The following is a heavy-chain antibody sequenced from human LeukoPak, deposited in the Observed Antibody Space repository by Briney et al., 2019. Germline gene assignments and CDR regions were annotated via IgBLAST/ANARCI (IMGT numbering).Heavy chain of an antibody. J-gene: IGHJ4*02. CDR1: GYTFTSYY. CDR2: INPSGGST. D-gene: IGHD3-22*01. V-gene: IGHV1-46*01. Sequence: ASVKVSCTASGYTFTSYYMHWVRQAPGQGLEWMGIINPSGGSTSYAQKFQGRVTMTRDTSTSTVYMELSSLRSEDTAVYYCARGSYYDSSGSTNFDYWGQGTLVTVSS. CDR3: ARGSYYDSSGSTNFDY.